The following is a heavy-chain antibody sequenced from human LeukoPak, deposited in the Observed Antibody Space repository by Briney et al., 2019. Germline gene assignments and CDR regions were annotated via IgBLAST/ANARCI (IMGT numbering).Heavy chain of an antibody. CDR2: INGGSSTI. CDR3: ARGNYASGSYPP. J-gene: IGHJ5*02. Sequence: PGRSLRLSCAASGFTFSSYAMNWVRQAPGKGLEWVSYINGGSSTIYYADSVKGRFTISRDNAKNSLYLQMNSLRAEDTAVYYCARGNYASGSYPPWGQGTLVTVSS. CDR1: GFTFSSYA. V-gene: IGHV3-48*01. D-gene: IGHD3-10*01.